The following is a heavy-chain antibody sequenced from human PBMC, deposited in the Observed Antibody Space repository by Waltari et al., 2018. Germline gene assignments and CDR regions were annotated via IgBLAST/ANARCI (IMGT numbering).Heavy chain of an antibody. CDR2: INTDGSRT. D-gene: IGHD6-25*01. CDR1: GFIFGNYW. Sequence: EVQLVESGGGLVQPGGSLRLSCAASGFIFGNYWMVWVRQAPGKGLMWVSRINTDGSRTTYADSVKGRFTVSRDNAKNTLYLQMNSLRAEDTAVYYCTRDREAGYLPYWGQGTLVTVSS. CDR3: TRDREAGYLPY. V-gene: IGHV3-74*01. J-gene: IGHJ4*02.